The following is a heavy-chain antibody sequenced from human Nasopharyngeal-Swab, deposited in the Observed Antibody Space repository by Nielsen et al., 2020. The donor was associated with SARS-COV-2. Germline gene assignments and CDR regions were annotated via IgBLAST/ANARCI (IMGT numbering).Heavy chain of an antibody. J-gene: IGHJ6*03. CDR3: ARDGPTVTRPIYNYMDV. V-gene: IGHV3-74*01. Sequence: WIRQPPGKGLVWVSRINSDGSTISYADSMKGRFTISRDNAKNTLYPQMNSLRAEDTAVYYCARDGPTVTRPIYNYMDVWGKGTTVTVSS. D-gene: IGHD4-11*01. CDR2: INSDGSTI.